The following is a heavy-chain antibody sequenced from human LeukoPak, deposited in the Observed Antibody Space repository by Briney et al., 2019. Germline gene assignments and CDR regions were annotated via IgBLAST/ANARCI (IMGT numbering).Heavy chain of an antibody. Sequence: PSQTLSLTCAASGASISSGGYSWTWIRQPPGKGLEWIGYIYHSGSTYYNPSLKSRVTVSVDRSKNQFSLKLRSATAADTAVYYCAREYGDLDYWGQGTLVTVSS. CDR2: IYHSGST. J-gene: IGHJ4*02. CDR1: GASISSGGYS. D-gene: IGHD2-21*01. CDR3: AREYGDLDY. V-gene: IGHV4-30-2*01.